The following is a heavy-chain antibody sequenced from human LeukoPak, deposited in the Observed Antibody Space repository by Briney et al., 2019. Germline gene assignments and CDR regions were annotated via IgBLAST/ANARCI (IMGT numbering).Heavy chain of an antibody. Sequence: GGSLRLSCAASGLTFSDTYMTWIRQAPGKGLEWVSSISGTGTTIYSADSVRGRFTVSRDNARNSLFLHMNSLRAEDTAVYYCAVQITMIVVVPYFDYWGQGTLVTVSS. V-gene: IGHV3-11*04. D-gene: IGHD3-22*01. CDR3: AVQITMIVVVPYFDY. J-gene: IGHJ4*02. CDR1: GLTFSDTY. CDR2: ISGTGTTI.